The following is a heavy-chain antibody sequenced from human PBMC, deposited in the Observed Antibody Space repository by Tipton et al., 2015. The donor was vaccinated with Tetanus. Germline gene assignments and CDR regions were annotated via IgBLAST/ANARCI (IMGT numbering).Heavy chain of an antibody. CDR1: GFTFGDYA. J-gene: IGHJ4*02. CDR3: TKDTSPGGLDY. Sequence: SLRFSCAASGFTFGDYAMHWVRQAPGKGLEWVSGIYWGSNRIDYADSVKGRFTISRDNAKNSLYLQMNNLRAEDTALYYCTKDTSPGGLDYWGLGTLVTVSS. CDR2: IYWGSNRI. V-gene: IGHV3-9*01. D-gene: IGHD3-10*01.